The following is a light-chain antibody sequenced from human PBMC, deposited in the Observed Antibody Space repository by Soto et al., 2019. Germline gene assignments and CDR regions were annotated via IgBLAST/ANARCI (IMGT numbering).Light chain of an antibody. J-gene: IGKJ1*01. CDR1: QSISSW. CDR2: KAS. CDR3: QQYNSYSRT. Sequence: DIQMTQSPSTLSASVGDRVTITCRASQSISSWLAWYQQKPGKAPKLLIYKASSLGSGVPSRFSGSGSGTEFTLTISSLRPDDFATYYSQQYNSYSRTFGEGTKVELK. V-gene: IGKV1-5*03.